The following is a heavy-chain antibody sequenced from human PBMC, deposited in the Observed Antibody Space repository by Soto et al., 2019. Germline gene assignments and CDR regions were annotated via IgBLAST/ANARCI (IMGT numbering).Heavy chain of an antibody. V-gene: IGHV4-31*03. J-gene: IGHJ5*02. Sequence: SETLTLTCTVSGGSISSGGYYWSWIRQHPGKGLEWIGYIYYSGSTYYNPSLKSRVTISVDTSKNQFSLKLSSVTAADTAVYYCARAPIETYYDFWSGYYRPNWFDPWGQGTLVTVSS. CDR2: IYYSGST. CDR3: ARAPIETYYDFWSGYYRPNWFDP. CDR1: GGSISSGGYY. D-gene: IGHD3-3*01.